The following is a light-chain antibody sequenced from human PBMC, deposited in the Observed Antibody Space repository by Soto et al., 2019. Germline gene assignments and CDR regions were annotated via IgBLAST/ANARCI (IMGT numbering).Light chain of an antibody. CDR3: QQYLSLPVT. CDR2: GAS. V-gene: IGKV3-20*01. J-gene: IGKJ2*01. Sequence: EVVLTQSPGTLSLSPGERATLSCRASQTVTSNYLAWYQQKPGQASRLLIYGASSRATDIPHRFSGSGSGTDFTLTISRLEPEDFALYYCQQYLSLPVTFGQGTKLEI. CDR1: QTVTSNY.